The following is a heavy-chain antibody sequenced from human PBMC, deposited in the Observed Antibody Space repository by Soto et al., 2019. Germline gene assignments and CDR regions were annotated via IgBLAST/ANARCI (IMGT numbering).Heavy chain of an antibody. CDR2: INAGNGNT. CDR1: GYTFTSYA. V-gene: IGHV1-3*01. D-gene: IGHD2-15*01. CDR3: ARAGGRDCSGGSCYLIIFDY. J-gene: IGHJ4*02. Sequence: QVQLVQSGAEVKKPGASVKVSCKASGYTFTSYAMHWVRQAPGQRLEWMGWINAGNGNTKYSQKFQGRVTITRDTTASTSYMELRSLRSEDTAVYYCARAGGRDCSGGSCYLIIFDYWGQGTLVTVSS.